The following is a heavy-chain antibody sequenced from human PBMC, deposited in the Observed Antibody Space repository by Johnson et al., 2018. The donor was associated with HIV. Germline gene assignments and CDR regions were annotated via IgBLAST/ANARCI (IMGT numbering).Heavy chain of an antibody. CDR2: IKQDGSEK. J-gene: IGHJ3*01. V-gene: IGHV3-7*05. Sequence: VQLVESGGGLVQPGGSLRLSCAASGFTFSNYCMTWVRQAPGKGLEWVANIKQDGSEKYYVDSMKGRFTISRDNAKNSLYLQMNSLRAEDTAVCYCARDAVIRSGWYNADAVDVWGHGTMVNVSS. CDR3: ARDAVIRSGWYNADAVDV. D-gene: IGHD6-19*01. CDR1: GFTFSNYC.